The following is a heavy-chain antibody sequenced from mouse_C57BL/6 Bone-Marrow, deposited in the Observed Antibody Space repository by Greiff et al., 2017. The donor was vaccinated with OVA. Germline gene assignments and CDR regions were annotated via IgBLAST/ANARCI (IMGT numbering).Heavy chain of an antibody. V-gene: IGHV1-53*01. CDR2: INPSNGGT. Sequence: QVQLQQPGTEPVKPGASVKLSCKASGYTFTSYWMHWVKQRPGQGLEWIGNINPSNGGTNYNEKFKSKATLTVDKSSSTAYMQLSSLTSEDSAVYYCARGGLWLRHFDYWGQGTTLTVSS. CDR1: GYTFTSYW. D-gene: IGHD2-2*01. J-gene: IGHJ2*01. CDR3: ARGGLWLRHFDY.